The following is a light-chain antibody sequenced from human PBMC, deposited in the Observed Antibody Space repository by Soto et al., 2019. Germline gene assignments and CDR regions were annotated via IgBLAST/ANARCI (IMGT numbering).Light chain of an antibody. CDR2: GAS. J-gene: IGKJ1*01. CDR3: QQYGRSPGT. CDR1: RTVTSNY. Sequence: EIVLTQSPGTLSSSPGERATLSCRSSRTVTSNYLAWYQQKPGQAPRLLFFGASIRATGLPDRFSGGGSGTDFTLTISRLEPEDFAVYYCQQYGRSPGTFGQGTKVDIK. V-gene: IGKV3-20*01.